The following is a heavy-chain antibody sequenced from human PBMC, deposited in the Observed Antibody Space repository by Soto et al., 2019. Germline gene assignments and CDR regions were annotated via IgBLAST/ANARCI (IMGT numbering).Heavy chain of an antibody. CDR2: IYYSGST. D-gene: IGHD6-19*01. CDR1: GGSISSSSYY. V-gene: IGHV4-39*01. J-gene: IGHJ6*03. Sequence: PSETLSLTCTVSGGSISSSSYYWGWIRQPPGKGLEWIGSIYYSGSTYYNPSLKSRVTISVDTSKNQFSLKLSSVTAADTAVYYCARHVPPPRGSGRPEYYYYYMDVWGKGTTVTVSS. CDR3: ARHVPPPRGSGRPEYYYYYMDV.